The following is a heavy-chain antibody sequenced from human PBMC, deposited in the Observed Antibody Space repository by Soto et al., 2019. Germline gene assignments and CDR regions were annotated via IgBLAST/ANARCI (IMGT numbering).Heavy chain of an antibody. D-gene: IGHD3-3*01. CDR3: ARAAFGFWSGYWFDY. J-gene: IGHJ4*02. V-gene: IGHV4-34*01. CDR1: GGSFSGYY. CDR2: INHSGST. Sequence: PETLSLTCAVYGGSFSGYYWSWIRQPPGKGLEWIGEINHSGSTNYNPSLKSRVTISVDTSKNQFSLKLSSVTAADTAVYYCARAAFGFWSGYWFDYWGQGTLVTSPQ.